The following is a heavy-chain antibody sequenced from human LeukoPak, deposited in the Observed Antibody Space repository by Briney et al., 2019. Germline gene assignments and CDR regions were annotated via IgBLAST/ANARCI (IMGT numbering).Heavy chain of an antibody. CDR1: GFTFSSYG. D-gene: IGHD3-9*01. Sequence: GGSLRLSCGAPGFTFSSYGMHWVRQAPGKGLEWVAFIRYDGSNKYYADSVKGRFTISRDNSKNTLYLQMNSLRAEDTAVYYCAKEYYDILTGFDPNWFDPWGQGTLVTVSS. V-gene: IGHV3-30*02. J-gene: IGHJ5*02. CDR2: IRYDGSNK. CDR3: AKEYYDILTGFDPNWFDP.